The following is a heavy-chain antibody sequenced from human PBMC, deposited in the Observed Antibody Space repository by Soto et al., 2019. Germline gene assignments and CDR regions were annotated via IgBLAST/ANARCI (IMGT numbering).Heavy chain of an antibody. V-gene: IGHV4-31*03. CDR3: ARDLDSNSELSYYGMDV. J-gene: IGHJ6*02. D-gene: IGHD1-1*01. CDR1: GGSISSGGYY. Sequence: SETLSLTCTVSGGSISSGGYYWSWIRQHPGKGLEWIGYIYYSGSTYYNPSLKSRVTISVDTSKNQFSLKLSSVTAADTAVYYCARDLDSNSELSYYGMDVWGQGTTVTVSS. CDR2: IYYSGST.